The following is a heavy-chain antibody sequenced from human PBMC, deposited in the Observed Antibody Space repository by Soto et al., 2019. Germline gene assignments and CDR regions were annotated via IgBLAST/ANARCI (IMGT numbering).Heavy chain of an antibody. CDR2: IYYSGST. V-gene: IGHV4-39*01. Sequence: PLETLSLTCTVSGGSISSGGCYWSWIRQHPGKDLEWIGYIYYSGSTYYNPSLKSRVTISVDTSKNQFSLKLSSVTAADTAVYYCARTRAVWFDPWGQGTLVTVSS. CDR3: ARTRAVWFDP. CDR1: GGSISSGGCY. D-gene: IGHD6-19*01. J-gene: IGHJ5*02.